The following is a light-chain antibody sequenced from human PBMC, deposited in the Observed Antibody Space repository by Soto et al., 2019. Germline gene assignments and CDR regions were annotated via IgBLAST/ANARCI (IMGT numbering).Light chain of an antibody. CDR2: DTN. J-gene: IGLJ3*02. CDR3: LLSYSSARAGV. Sequence: QAVVTQEPSLTVSPGGTVTLTCGSSTGDVTSGHYPYWFQQKPGQAPRIVIYDTNKKYSWTPARFSGSLLGGKAALTLSGAQPEDEAEYRCLLSYSSARAGVFGGGTKLTVL. V-gene: IGLV7-46*01. CDR1: TGDVTSGHY.